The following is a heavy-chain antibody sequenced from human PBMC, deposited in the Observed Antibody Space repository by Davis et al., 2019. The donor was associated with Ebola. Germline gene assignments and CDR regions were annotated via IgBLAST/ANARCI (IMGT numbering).Heavy chain of an antibody. CDR3: ARAAAYSGYVGS. J-gene: IGHJ4*02. Sequence: AASVKVSCKASGYTFTRYGISWLRQAPGQGLEWMGWISGYNGDTNHAQKFQGRVTMTTDTSTSTAYMELRSRRSDDTAVYYCARAAAYSGYVGSWGQGTLVTVSS. CDR1: GYTFTRYG. CDR2: ISGYNGDT. V-gene: IGHV1-18*01. D-gene: IGHD5-12*01.